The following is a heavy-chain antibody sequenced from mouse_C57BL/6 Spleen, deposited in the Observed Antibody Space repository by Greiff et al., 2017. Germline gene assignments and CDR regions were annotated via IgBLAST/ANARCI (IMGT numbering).Heavy chain of an antibody. CDR1: GFPITSGYY. J-gene: IGHJ2*01. CDR3: AGDRRLLLYDLDY. Sequence: QVQLKESGPGLVKPSQSLFLTCSITGFPITSGYYWIWIRQSPGKPLEWMGYITHSGETFYNPSLQSPISITRETSKNQFFLQLNSVTTEDTAMYYCAGDRRLLLYDLDYWGQGTTLTVSS. D-gene: IGHD2-3*01. V-gene: IGHV12-3*01. CDR2: ITHSGET.